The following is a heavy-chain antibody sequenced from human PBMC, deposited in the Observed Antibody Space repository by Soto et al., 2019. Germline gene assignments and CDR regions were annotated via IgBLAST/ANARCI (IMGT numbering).Heavy chain of an antibody. CDR3: AHTIPDYGDFFDS. V-gene: IGHV2-5*01. D-gene: IGHD4-17*01. J-gene: IGHJ4*02. CDR2: LYGHDDM. CDR1: GFSLSTSRVG. Sequence: QITLKESGPTLVKPTQTLTLTCTFSGFSLSTSRVGVGWIRQPPGKALEWLVVLYGHDDMRYSPSLKSRLTIDKDTSKNQVVLTATNMDPVDTATYYCAHTIPDYGDFFDSWGQGTLVTVSS.